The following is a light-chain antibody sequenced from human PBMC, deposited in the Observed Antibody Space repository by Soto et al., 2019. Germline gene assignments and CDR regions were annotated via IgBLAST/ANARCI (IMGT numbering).Light chain of an antibody. Sequence: DIQMTQSPSTLSASVGDRVTITCRASQSINSWLAWYQQKPGKAPKLLIYDASSLESGVPSRFSGSGSGTEFTLASTFLQPGDFATYYCQQYAALWTFGQGTKVEIK. CDR3: QQYAALWT. V-gene: IGKV1-5*01. CDR1: QSINSW. J-gene: IGKJ1*01. CDR2: DAS.